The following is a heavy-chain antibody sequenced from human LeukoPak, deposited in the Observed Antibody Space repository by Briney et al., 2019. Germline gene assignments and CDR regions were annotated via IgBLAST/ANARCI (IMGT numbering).Heavy chain of an antibody. CDR1: GGSFSGYY. CDR3: ARATYYYGSGALRFYYYGMDV. Sequence: SETLSLTCAVYGGSFSGYYWSWIRQPPGKGLEWIGEINHSGSTNYNPSLKSRGTISVDTSKNQFSLKLSSVTAADTAVYYCARATYYYGSGALRFYYYGMDVWGQGTTVTVSS. J-gene: IGHJ6*02. CDR2: INHSGST. D-gene: IGHD3-10*01. V-gene: IGHV4-34*01.